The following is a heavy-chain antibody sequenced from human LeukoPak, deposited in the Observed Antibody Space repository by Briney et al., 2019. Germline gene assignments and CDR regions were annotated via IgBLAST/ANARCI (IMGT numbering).Heavy chain of an antibody. CDR1: GFTFSSYA. D-gene: IGHD2-15*01. CDR2: ISGSGGST. V-gene: IGHV3-23*01. CDR3: AKGRALEVVAAFNY. J-gene: IGHJ4*02. Sequence: QSGGSLRLSCAASGFTFSSYAMRWVRQAPGKGLEWVSGISGSGGSTSYADSVKGRFTVSRDNSKNTLSLQMNTLRTDDTAVYYCAKGRALEVVAAFNYWGQGTVVTVSS.